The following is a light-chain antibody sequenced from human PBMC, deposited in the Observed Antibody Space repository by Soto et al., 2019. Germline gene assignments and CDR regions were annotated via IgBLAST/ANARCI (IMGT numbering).Light chain of an antibody. V-gene: IGKV1-5*01. CDR3: HQDNRYPYT. J-gene: IGKJ2*01. CDR2: DAS. CDR1: QSIDNW. Sequence: DIQMTQSPSSLSASIGDRVTITCRASQSIDNWLAWYQQKPGRSPKVLIYDASTLESGVPSRFSGSGSGTDFTLTISSLQPDDFVIYYCHQDNRYPYTFGQGTKVDIK.